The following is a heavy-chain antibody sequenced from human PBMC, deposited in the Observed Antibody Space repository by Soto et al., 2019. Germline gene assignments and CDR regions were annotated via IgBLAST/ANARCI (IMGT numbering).Heavy chain of an antibody. Sequence: PWGSLRLSCVASGFTFSNYAMNWVRQAPGKGLEWVAVISYDGSNKYYADSVKGRITISRDNSRNTLYLQMNNLRAEDTAMYYCARDLGNNYGSFAYWGQGTLVTVSS. V-gene: IGHV3-30-3*01. J-gene: IGHJ4*02. CDR1: GFTFSNYA. CDR2: ISYDGSNK. CDR3: ARDLGNNYGSFAY. D-gene: IGHD4-17*01.